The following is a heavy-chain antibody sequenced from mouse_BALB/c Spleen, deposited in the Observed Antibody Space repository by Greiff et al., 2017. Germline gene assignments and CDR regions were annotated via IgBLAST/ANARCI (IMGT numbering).Heavy chain of an antibody. D-gene: IGHD1-2*01. CDR1: GYTFTSYY. CDR2: INPSNGGT. CDR3: TREDYYGPWFAY. Sequence: QVHVKQSGAELVKPGASVKLSCKASGYTFTSYYMYWVKQRPGQGLEWIGEINPSNGGTNFNEKFKSKATLTVDKSSSTAYMQLSSLTSEDSAVYYCTREDYYGPWFAYWGQGTLVTVSA. V-gene: IGHV1S81*02. J-gene: IGHJ3*01.